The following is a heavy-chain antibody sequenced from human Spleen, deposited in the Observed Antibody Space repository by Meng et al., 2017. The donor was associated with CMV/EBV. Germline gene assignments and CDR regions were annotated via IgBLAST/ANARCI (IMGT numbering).Heavy chain of an antibody. V-gene: IGHV3-21*06. Sequence: GFTFPTYTIDWVRQAPGKGLEWVSSISSNTIYTYYADSVKGRFTISRDIAKNTLYLQMNRPRAEDTAVYYCARGSGYSGYDYGWFGPWGQGTLVTVSS. D-gene: IGHD5-12*01. CDR3: ARGSGYSGYDYGWFGP. J-gene: IGHJ5*02. CDR2: ISSNTIYT. CDR1: GFTFPTYT.